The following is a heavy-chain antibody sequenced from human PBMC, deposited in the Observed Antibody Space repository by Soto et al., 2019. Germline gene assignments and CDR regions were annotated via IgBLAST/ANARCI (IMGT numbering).Heavy chain of an antibody. CDR3: FKAEDGIRGTVPVSAFLLNRSSDL. CDR2: ISGRCNTA. V-gene: IGHV3-23*01. Sequence: PGKGLEWVPSISGRCNTAYYADSVEGRFTISRDNSKNTLYLEMNSLRVEDTARYFFFKAEDGIRGTVPVSAFLLNRSSDL. J-gene: IGHJ2*01. D-gene: IGHD1-1*01.